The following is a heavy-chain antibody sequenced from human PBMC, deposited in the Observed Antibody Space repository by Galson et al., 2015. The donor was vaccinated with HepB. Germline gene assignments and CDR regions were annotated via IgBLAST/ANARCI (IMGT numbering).Heavy chain of an antibody. V-gene: IGHV3-23*01. CDR2: ISYAGGFI. J-gene: IGHJ4*02. CDR1: GFTFGNYG. CDR3: AKETDSSGWYPLDY. D-gene: IGHD6-19*01. Sequence: SLRLSCAASGFTFGNYGMSWVRQAPGKGLEWVSVISYAGGFIDYADSVKGQFTISRDNSKNTLYLQVNSLRAEDTALYYCAKETDSSGWYPLDYWGQGTLVTVSS.